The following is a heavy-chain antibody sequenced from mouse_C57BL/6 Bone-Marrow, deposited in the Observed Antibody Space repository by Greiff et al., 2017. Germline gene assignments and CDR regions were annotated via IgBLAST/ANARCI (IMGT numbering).Heavy chain of an antibody. D-gene: IGHD2-4*01. CDR3: ASLYDYDGVWWYFDV. Sequence: VQLQQPGAELVKPGASVKLSCKASGYTFTSYWMHWVKQRPGQGLEWIGMIHPNSGSTNYNEKFKSKATLTVDKSSSTAYMQLSSLTSEDSAVYYCASLYDYDGVWWYFDVWGTGTTVTVSS. J-gene: IGHJ1*03. CDR2: IHPNSGST. V-gene: IGHV1-64*01. CDR1: GYTFTSYW.